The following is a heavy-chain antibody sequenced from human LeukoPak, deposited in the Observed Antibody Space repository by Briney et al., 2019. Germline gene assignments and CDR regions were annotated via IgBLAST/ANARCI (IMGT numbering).Heavy chain of an antibody. D-gene: IGHD3-10*01. Sequence: GGSLRLSYAASGFTFSSYSMNWVRQAPGKGLEWISYISSGSSAIYYADSVKGRFTISRDNAKNSLYLQTNSLRAEDTAVYYCAAQSGSGSNYPDYWGQGTLVTVSS. J-gene: IGHJ4*02. CDR2: ISSGSSAI. CDR3: AAQSGSGSNYPDY. CDR1: GFTFSSYS. V-gene: IGHV3-48*01.